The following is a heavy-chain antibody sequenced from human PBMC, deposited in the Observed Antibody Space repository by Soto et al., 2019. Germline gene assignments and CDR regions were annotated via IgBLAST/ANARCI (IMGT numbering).Heavy chain of an antibody. J-gene: IGHJ4*01. D-gene: IGHD6-19*01. CDR1: GGSVSGGDYY. Sequence: QVQLQESGPGLVKPSQTLSLTCTVSGGSVSGGDYYWSWVRQHPGKGLEWIGYIYDSGTTHYNPSLKGRVTILVDPSKSQFALRLSSVTAADTAVYYCARESAAVPGRPSYYFDYWGHGTLVTVSS. V-gene: IGHV4-31*03. CDR3: ARESAAVPGRPSYYFDY. CDR2: IYDSGTT.